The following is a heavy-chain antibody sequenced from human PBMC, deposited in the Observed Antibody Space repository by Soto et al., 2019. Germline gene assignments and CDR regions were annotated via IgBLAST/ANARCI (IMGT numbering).Heavy chain of an antibody. V-gene: IGHV3-23*01. Sequence: PGGSLRLSCTASVFTLQNYAMAWVRQAPEQGLEWVSTLIGGHYGTAYSYSVKGRFTVSRDNSKNCLYLQMNSLGVEDTAMYFCAKGKSTGDIDWFDPWGQGSLVTVSS. J-gene: IGHJ5*02. CDR1: VFTLQNYA. CDR2: LIGGHYGT. CDR3: AKGKSTGDIDWFDP. D-gene: IGHD3-10*01.